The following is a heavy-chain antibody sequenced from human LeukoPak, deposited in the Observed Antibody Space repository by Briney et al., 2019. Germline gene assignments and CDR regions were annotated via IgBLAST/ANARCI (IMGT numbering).Heavy chain of an antibody. Sequence: GGSLRLSCAASGFTFTNYWMSWVRQAPGKGLEWVANIKQDGSDKFYVDSVKGRFTISRDNAKNSLSLQMNNLRGEDTAVYYCARQTGSGLFILPGGQGTLVTVSS. CDR1: GFTFTNYW. CDR2: IKQDGSDK. D-gene: IGHD3/OR15-3a*01. CDR3: ARQTGSGLFILP. J-gene: IGHJ4*02. V-gene: IGHV3-7*01.